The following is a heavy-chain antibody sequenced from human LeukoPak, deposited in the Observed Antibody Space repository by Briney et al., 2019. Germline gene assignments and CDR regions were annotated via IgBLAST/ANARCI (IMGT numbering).Heavy chain of an antibody. CDR2: GSDGGGT. CDR3: ARLGFSRGRAFDI. D-gene: IGHD2-2*01. CDR1: GEPLNGHY. Sequence: SETLSLTCAVYGEPLNGHYWSWIRQPPGKGLEWIGEGSDGGGTKFNPSLKSRVTISADTSKNQFSLKLSSVTAADTGVYYCARLGFSRGRAFDIWGQGTMVTVSS. J-gene: IGHJ3*02. V-gene: IGHV4-34*01.